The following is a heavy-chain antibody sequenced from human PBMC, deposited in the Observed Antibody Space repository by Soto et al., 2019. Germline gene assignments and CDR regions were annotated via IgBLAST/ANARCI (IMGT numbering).Heavy chain of an antibody. CDR3: AKRTDGYNVGLFDY. CDR2: ISGSAAST. CDR1: GFTFSDYA. V-gene: IGHV3-23*01. D-gene: IGHD5-12*01. Sequence: PGGSLRLSCAASGFTFSDYAMSWVRQAPGKGLEWVSTISGSAASTLYADSLEGRFTISRDNSKNKLYLQMHSLRAEDTAVYYCAKRTDGYNVGLFDYWGQGTLVTVSS. J-gene: IGHJ4*02.